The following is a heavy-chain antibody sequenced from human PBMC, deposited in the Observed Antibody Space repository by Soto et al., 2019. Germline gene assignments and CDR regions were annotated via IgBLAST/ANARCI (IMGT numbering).Heavy chain of an antibody. D-gene: IGHD3-3*01. V-gene: IGHV3-66*01. CDR3: ADPLDLDV. J-gene: IGHJ6*02. Sequence: EVQLVESGGGLVQPGGSLRLSCAVSGLTVSSSFMSWVRQAPGKGLEWVSVIYSGSTSDTSYADSVKCRFTISRDNSKNTLYLQMNSLRAEDTAVYYCADPLDLDVWGQGTTVTVSS. CDR2: IYSGSTSDT. CDR1: GLTVSSSF.